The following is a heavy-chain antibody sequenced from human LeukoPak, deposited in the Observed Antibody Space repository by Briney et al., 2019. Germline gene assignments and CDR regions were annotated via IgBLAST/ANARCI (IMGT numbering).Heavy chain of an antibody. CDR3: ARAGLGYCSSTSCPEDYYMDV. CDR2: INPNSGGT. D-gene: IGHD2-2*01. J-gene: IGHJ6*03. V-gene: IGHV1-2*02. Sequence: GASVKVFCKASGYTFTGYYMHWVRQAPGQGLEWMGWINPNSGGTNYAQKFQGRVTMTRDTSISTAYMELSRLRSDDTAVYYCARAGLGYCSSTSCPEDYYMDVWGKGTTVTVSS. CDR1: GYTFTGYY.